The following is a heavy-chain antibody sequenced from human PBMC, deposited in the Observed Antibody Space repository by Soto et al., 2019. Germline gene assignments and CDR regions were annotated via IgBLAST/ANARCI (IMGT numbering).Heavy chain of an antibody. V-gene: IGHV1-69*12. CDR2: IIPIFGTA. D-gene: IGHD6-6*01. Sequence: QVQLVQSGAEVKKPGSSVKVSCKASGGTFSSYAISWVRQAPGQGLEWMGGIIPIFGTANYAQKFQGRVTITADESTSTAYMELSSLRSEATAVYYCARVPRRMGSSSQSFDYWGQRSLVTVSS. CDR3: ARVPRRMGSSSQSFDY. CDR1: GGTFSSYA. J-gene: IGHJ4*02.